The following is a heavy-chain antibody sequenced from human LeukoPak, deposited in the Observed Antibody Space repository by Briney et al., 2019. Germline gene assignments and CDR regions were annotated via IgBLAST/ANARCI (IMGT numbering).Heavy chain of an antibody. J-gene: IGHJ4*02. CDR1: GFTFSSYN. Sequence: GGSLRLSCAPSGFTFSSYNRNCGRQAPGKGLECGSSISSRRGYIYYADSVMGRFTISRDNAKNSLYLQMNSLRDEDTAVYYCASYGSGSYYHLFDYWGQGTLVTVSS. CDR2: ISSRRGYI. V-gene: IGHV3-21*04. CDR3: ASYGSGSYYHLFDY. D-gene: IGHD3-10*01.